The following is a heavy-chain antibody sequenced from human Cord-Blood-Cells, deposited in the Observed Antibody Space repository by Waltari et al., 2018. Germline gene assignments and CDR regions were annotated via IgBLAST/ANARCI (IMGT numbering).Heavy chain of an antibody. CDR3: ARDIAAAGTDY. CDR1: GFTFSSYS. V-gene: IGHV3-21*01. D-gene: IGHD6-13*01. Sequence: EVQLVESGGGLVKPGGSLSLSCAASGFTFSSYSMNWVRQAPGRGLEWVSSISSSSSYIYYADSVKGRFTISRDNAKNSLYLQMNSLRAEDTAVYYCARDIAAAGTDYWGQGTLVTVSS. J-gene: IGHJ4*02. CDR2: ISSSSSYI.